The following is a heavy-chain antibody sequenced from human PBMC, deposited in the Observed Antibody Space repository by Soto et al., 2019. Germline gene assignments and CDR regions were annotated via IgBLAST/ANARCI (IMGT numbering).Heavy chain of an antibody. Sequence: GGSLRLSCVASGITFSSCAMSWVRQAPGKGLEWVSSISSSGVNTYYADSVKGRFTISRDNSKNTLYLQMNSLRDEDTAVYYCAKGYSSSFYFDYWGQGTLVTVSS. CDR2: ISSSGVNT. CDR3: AKGYSSSFYFDY. V-gene: IGHV3-23*01. J-gene: IGHJ4*02. D-gene: IGHD6-6*01. CDR1: GITFSSCA.